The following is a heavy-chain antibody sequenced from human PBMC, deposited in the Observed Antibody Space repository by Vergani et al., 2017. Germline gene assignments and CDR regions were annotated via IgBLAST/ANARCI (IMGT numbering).Heavy chain of an antibody. D-gene: IGHD3-22*01. J-gene: IGHJ3*02. V-gene: IGHV4-34*01. CDR1: GGSFSGYY. Sequence: QVQLQQWGAGLLKPSETLSLTCAVYGGSFSGYYWSWIRQHPGKGLEWIGEINHSGSTNYNPALKSRVTISVDTSKNQFSLKLSSVTAADTAVYYCARASTYYYDSSGYYYVTRGAFDIWGQGTMVTVSS. CDR2: INHSGST. CDR3: ARASTYYYDSSGYYYVTRGAFDI.